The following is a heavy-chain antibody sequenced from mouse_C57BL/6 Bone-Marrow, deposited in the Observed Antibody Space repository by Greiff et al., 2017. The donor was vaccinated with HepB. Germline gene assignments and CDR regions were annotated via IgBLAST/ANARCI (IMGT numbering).Heavy chain of an antibody. CDR3: ARGPLYYYAMDY. D-gene: IGHD1-1*01. Sequence: EVQLQESGPGLVKPSQSLSLTCSVTGYSITSGYYWNWIRQFPGNKLEWMGYISYDGSNNYNPSLKNRTSITRDTSKNQFFLKLNSVTTEDTATYYCARGPLYYYAMDYWGQGTSVTVSS. CDR1: GYSITSGYY. V-gene: IGHV3-6*01. J-gene: IGHJ4*01. CDR2: ISYDGSN.